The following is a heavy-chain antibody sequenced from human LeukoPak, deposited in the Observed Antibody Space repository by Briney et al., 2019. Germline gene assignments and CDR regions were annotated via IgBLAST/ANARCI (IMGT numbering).Heavy chain of an antibody. J-gene: IGHJ4*02. CDR2: IYTSGST. V-gene: IGHV4-4*07. CDR1: GGSISSYY. CDR3: ARDYSSGWYKGSFL. Sequence: PSETLSLTCTVSGGSISSYYWSWIRQPAGKGLEWIGRIYTSGSTNYNPSLKSRVTMSVDTSKNQFSLKLSSVTAADTAVYYCARDYSSGWYKGSFLWGQGTLVTVSS. D-gene: IGHD6-19*01.